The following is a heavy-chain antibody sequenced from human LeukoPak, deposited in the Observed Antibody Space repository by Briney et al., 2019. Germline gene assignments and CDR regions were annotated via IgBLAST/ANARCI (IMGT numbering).Heavy chain of an antibody. D-gene: IGHD1-7*01. V-gene: IGHV3-23*01. J-gene: IGHJ4*02. CDR2: ISGSGGST. Sequence: GGSLRLSCAASGSSFSSYSMNWVRQASGKGLEWVSAISGSGGSTEYADAVKGRFTISRDNSKNTLYLQMNGLRADDTAVYYCAKEGNSYDFDYWGQGTLVTVSS. CDR1: GSSFSSYS. CDR3: AKEGNSYDFDY.